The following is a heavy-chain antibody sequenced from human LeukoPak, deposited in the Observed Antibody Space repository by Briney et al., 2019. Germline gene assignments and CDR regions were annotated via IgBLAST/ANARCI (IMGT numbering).Heavy chain of an antibody. CDR2: INAGNGNT. CDR3: ARAWELFANDY. CDR1: GYTFTSYA. V-gene: IGHV1-3*03. J-gene: IGHJ4*02. D-gene: IGHD1-26*01. Sequence: ASVKVSCKASGYTFTSYAMHWVRQAPGQRLEWMGWINAGNGNTKYSQEFQGRVTITRDTSASTVYMELSSLRSEDTAVYYCARAWELFANDYWGQGTLVTVSS.